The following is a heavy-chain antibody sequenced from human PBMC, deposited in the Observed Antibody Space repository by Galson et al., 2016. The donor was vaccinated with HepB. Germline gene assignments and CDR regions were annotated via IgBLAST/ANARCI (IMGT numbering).Heavy chain of an antibody. D-gene: IGHD2-15*01. CDR1: GFTFSTYA. Sequence: SMRLSCAASGFTFSTYAMSWVRQAPGKALEWVSAISGGGDAAYYADSVKGRFTMSRGNPSSTVFLQMNSLRYEDTALYYCARSLGYCSAGGCYGRVPFDSWGQGTLVTVSS. CDR3: ARSLGYCSAGGCYGRVPFDS. V-gene: IGHV3-23*01. CDR2: ISGGGDAA. J-gene: IGHJ4*02.